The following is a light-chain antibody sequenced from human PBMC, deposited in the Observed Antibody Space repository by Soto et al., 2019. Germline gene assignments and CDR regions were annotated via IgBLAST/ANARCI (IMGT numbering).Light chain of an antibody. V-gene: IGKV2D-29*01. Sequence: DIVLTQTPLSLSVTPGQPASISCNSSQGLLDSDGRTHLYWYVQKIGQPPQALIYEVSKRSSGVPDRFSGSGSGTHFTLTMSRVQAEDAGIYYCMQSLQLNTFGGGTKVEIK. CDR3: MQSLQLNT. CDR2: EVS. CDR1: QGLLDSDGRTH. J-gene: IGKJ4*01.